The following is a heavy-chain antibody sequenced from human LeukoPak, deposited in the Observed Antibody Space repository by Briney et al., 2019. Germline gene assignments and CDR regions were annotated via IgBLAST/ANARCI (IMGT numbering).Heavy chain of an antibody. CDR2: IWYDGSNK. CDR1: GFTFSSYG. Sequence: GGSLRLSCAASGFTFSSYGTHWVRQAPGKGLEWVAVIWYDGSNKYYADSVKGRFTISRDNSQNTLYLQMSSLRAEDTAVYYCARDLGSGWMEGYFDYWGQGTLVTVSS. D-gene: IGHD6-19*01. V-gene: IGHV3-33*01. J-gene: IGHJ4*02. CDR3: ARDLGSGWMEGYFDY.